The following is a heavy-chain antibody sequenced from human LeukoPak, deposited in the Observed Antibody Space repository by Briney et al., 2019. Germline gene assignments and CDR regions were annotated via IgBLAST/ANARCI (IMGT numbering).Heavy chain of an antibody. Sequence: SETLSLTCTVSSGSISTSNYYWGWVRQPPGKALEWIGNIFYSGSTYYSPSLKSRVTISLDTSRNQFSLKLNSVTAADTAVYFCARGRVSSSTWYSTYYYYFYMDVWGKGTTVTVSS. CDR3: ARGRVSSSTWYSTYYYYFYMDV. CDR1: SGSISTSNYY. V-gene: IGHV4-39*07. D-gene: IGHD1-1*01. J-gene: IGHJ6*03. CDR2: IFYSGST.